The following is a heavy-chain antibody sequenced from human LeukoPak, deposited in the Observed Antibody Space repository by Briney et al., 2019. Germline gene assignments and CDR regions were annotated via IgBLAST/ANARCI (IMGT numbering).Heavy chain of an antibody. V-gene: IGHV4-38-2*01. J-gene: IGHJ4*02. CDR2: IHHSGST. D-gene: IGHD6-6*01. Sequence: PSETLSLTCAVSGYSISSGYYWGWIRQPPGKGLEWIGSIHHSGSTYYNPPLKSRVTISVDTSKNQFSLKLSSVTAADTAVYYCARILGGIAARPDYFDYWGQGTLVTVSS. CDR3: ARILGGIAARPDYFDY. CDR1: GYSISSGYY.